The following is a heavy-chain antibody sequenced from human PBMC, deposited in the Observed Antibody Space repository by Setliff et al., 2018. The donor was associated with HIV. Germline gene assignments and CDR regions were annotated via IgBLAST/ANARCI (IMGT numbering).Heavy chain of an antibody. J-gene: IGHJ5*02. CDR2: IYYSGST. CDR1: GGSISSYY. V-gene: IGHV4-59*01. D-gene: IGHD3-10*01. CDR3: ARGGSYYGSGSP. Sequence: SETLSLTCTVSGGSISSYYWSWIRQPPGKGLEWIGYIYYSGSTNYNPSLKSRVTISVDTSKNQFSLKLSSVSAADTAVYYCARGGSYYGSGSPWGQGTLVTVSS.